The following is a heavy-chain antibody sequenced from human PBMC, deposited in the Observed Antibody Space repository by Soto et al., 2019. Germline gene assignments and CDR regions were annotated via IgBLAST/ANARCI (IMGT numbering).Heavy chain of an antibody. J-gene: IGHJ6*02. D-gene: IGHD3-22*01. V-gene: IGHV1-69*13. CDR3: ARTYYYDSSGYYYGSYYGMDV. CDR1: GGTLSSYA. Sequence: SVKVSCKASGGTLSSYAISWVRQAPGQGLGWMGGIIPIFGTANYAQKFQGRVTITADESTSTAYMELSSLRSEDTAVYYCARTYYYDSSGYYYGSYYGMDVWGQGTTVTVSS. CDR2: IIPIFGTA.